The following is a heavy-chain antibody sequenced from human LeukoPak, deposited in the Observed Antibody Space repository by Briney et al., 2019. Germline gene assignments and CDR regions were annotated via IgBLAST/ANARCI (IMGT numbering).Heavy chain of an antibody. J-gene: IGHJ5*02. D-gene: IGHD3-10*01. CDR2: IYYSGST. CDR3: ARRHGSGAGYSKYNWFDP. Sequence: NTSETLSLTCAVYGGSFSGYYWSWIRQPPGKGLEWIGYIYYSGSTNYNPSLKSRVTISVDTSKNQFSLKLSSVTAADTAVYYCARRHGSGAGYSKYNWFDPWGQGTLVTVSS. CDR1: GGSFSGYY. V-gene: IGHV4-59*08.